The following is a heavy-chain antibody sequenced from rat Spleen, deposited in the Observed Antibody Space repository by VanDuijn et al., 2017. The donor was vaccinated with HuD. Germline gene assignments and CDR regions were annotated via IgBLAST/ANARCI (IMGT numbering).Heavy chain of an antibody. CDR1: GFTFSDYY. D-gene: IGHD1-4*01. Sequence: EVHLVESGGGLVQPGRSMKLSCAASGFTFSDYYMSWVRQAPKKGLEWVASISYEGSGTYYGDSVKGRFTISRDNAKNTLYLQMDSLRSEDTATYYCARETGYNSYFDYWGQGVMVTVSS. CDR3: ARETGYNSYFDY. J-gene: IGHJ2*01. CDR2: ISYEGSGT. V-gene: IGHV5-22*01.